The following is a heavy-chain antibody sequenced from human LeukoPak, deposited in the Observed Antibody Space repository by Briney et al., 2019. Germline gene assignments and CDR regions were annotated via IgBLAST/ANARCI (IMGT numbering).Heavy chain of an antibody. Sequence: GESLKISCKGSGYSFTNYWIVWVRQMPGRGLEWMGIIYPGDSDTRYSPSFQGQVTISGDRSINTAYLQWSSLKASDTAMYYCARGRYCTSTSCSHFDYWGQGTLVTVSS. CDR2: IYPGDSDT. CDR3: ARGRYCTSTSCSHFDY. CDR1: GYSFTNYW. D-gene: IGHD2-2*01. V-gene: IGHV5-51*01. J-gene: IGHJ4*02.